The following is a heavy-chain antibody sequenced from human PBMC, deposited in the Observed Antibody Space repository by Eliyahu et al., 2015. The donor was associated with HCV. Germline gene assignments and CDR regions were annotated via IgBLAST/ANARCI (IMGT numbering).Heavy chain of an antibody. CDR1: GYTLTELS. Sequence: QVQLVQSGAEVKKPGASVKVSCKVSGYTLTELSIHWGGQAPGKGLEWMGGFDPEDGETIYAQKFQGRVTMTEDTSTDTAYMELSSLRSEDTAVYYCAISGDYYRGAANAFDIWGQGTMVTVSS. V-gene: IGHV1-24*01. J-gene: IGHJ3*02. D-gene: IGHD4-17*01. CDR2: FDPEDGET. CDR3: AISGDYYRGAANAFDI.